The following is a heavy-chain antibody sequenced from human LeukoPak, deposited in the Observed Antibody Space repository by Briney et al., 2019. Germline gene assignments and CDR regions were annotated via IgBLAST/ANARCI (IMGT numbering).Heavy chain of an antibody. CDR3: ASTASYCGFDCYSYFDY. Sequence: PGGSLKLSCPASGFTFSTYAMSWVGQAPGMGLEWVSIIRFNGGLSYYADSVKGRFTISRDNSKNTLFLQMDSLRADDTAFYYCASTASYCGFDCYSYFDYWGQGILVTVSS. D-gene: IGHD2-21*02. CDR2: IRFNGGLS. CDR1: GFTFSTYA. V-gene: IGHV3-23*01. J-gene: IGHJ4*02.